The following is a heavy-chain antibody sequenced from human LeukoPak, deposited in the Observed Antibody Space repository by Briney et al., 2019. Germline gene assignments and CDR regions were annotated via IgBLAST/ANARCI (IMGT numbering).Heavy chain of an antibody. J-gene: IGHJ4*02. CDR2: ISAYNGNT. V-gene: IGHV1-18*01. Sequence: ASVKVSCKASGYTFTSYGISWVRQAPGQGLEWMGWISAYNGNTNYAQKLQGRVTMTTDTSTSTAYMELRSLRSDDTAVYYCASDRADDSSGYYSAIWWNPHFDYWGQGTLVTVSS. CDR1: GYTFTSYG. D-gene: IGHD3-22*01. CDR3: ASDRADDSSGYYSAIWWNPHFDY.